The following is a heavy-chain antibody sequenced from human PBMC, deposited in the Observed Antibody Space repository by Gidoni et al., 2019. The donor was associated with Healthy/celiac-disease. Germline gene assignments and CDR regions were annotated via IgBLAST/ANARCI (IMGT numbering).Heavy chain of an antibody. D-gene: IGHD3-3*01. CDR1: GGSFSGYY. CDR2: INHSGST. J-gene: IGHJ4*02. CDR3: ARGLWGTIFGVVTWCD. Sequence: QVQLQQWGAGLLKPSETLSLTCAVYGGSFSGYYWSWIRQPPGKGLEWIGEINHSGSTNYNPSLKSRVTISVDTSKNQFSLKLSSVTAADTAVYYCARGLWGTIFGVVTWCDWGQGTLVTVSS. V-gene: IGHV4-34*01.